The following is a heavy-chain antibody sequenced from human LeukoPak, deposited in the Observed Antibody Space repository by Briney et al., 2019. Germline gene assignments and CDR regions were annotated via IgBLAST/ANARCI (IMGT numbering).Heavy chain of an antibody. CDR3: AREGASAVGAFDI. D-gene: IGHD4-23*01. CDR1: GGSISSGDYY. Sequence: TLSLTCTVSGGSISSGDYYWSWIRQHPGKGLEWIGYIYYSGSTYYNPSLKSRVTISVDTSKNQFSLKLSSVTAADTAVYYCAREGASAVGAFDIWGQGTMVTVSS. V-gene: IGHV4-31*03. CDR2: IYYSGST. J-gene: IGHJ3*02.